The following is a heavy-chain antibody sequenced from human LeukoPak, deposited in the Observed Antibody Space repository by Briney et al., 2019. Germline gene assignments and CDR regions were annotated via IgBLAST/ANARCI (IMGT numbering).Heavy chain of an antibody. CDR3: AKVQHADFNMNFDS. Sequence: GRSLRLSCAASGFTFSNYVMNWLRQAPGEGLEWVSSISASDDRTFYADSVKGRFTISRDNSKNTVYLQMNSLRAGDTAVYYCAKVQHADFNMNFDSWGQGTLVTVSS. D-gene: IGHD2-21*01. CDR2: ISASDDRT. V-gene: IGHV3-23*01. CDR1: GFTFSNYV. J-gene: IGHJ4*02.